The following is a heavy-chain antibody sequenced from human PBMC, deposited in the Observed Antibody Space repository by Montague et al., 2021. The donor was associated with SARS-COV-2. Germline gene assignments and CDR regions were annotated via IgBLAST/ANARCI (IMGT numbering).Heavy chain of an antibody. CDR2: IYYSGST. CDR1: GGSVSSYY. J-gene: IGHJ5*02. D-gene: IGHD3-3*01. CDR3: ARAGGFYDYWSGYSSSTGFFDP. V-gene: IGHV4-59*02. Sequence: SETLSLTCTVSGGSVSSYYWSWIRQSPGKGLHWLGYIYYSGSTDYNSSLKSRVTMSVDTSENQLSLRLNSVTTADTAVYFCARAGGFYDYWSGYSSSTGFFDPWGQGILVTVSS.